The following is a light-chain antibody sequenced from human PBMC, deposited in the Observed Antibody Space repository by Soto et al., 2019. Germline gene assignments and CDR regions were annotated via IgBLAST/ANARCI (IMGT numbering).Light chain of an antibody. Sequence: EIQVTQSPSSLSASVGDRVTSTCRASQSISRHLNWYQQKPGKAPKLLINIASSLQSGVPSRFSGSGSGTDFTLTISNVQPEDFATYYCQQTYSTPQPFGQGTRLEIK. CDR2: IAS. V-gene: IGKV1-39*01. CDR1: QSISRH. J-gene: IGKJ5*01. CDR3: QQTYSTPQP.